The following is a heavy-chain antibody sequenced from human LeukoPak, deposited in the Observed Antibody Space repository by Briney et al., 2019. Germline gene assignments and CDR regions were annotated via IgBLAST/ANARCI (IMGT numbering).Heavy chain of an antibody. CDR2: ISSSSSYI. D-gene: IGHD6-13*01. J-gene: IGHJ5*02. Sequence: PGXSLRLSCAASGFTFSSYSMNWVRQAPGKGLEWVSSISSSSSYIYYAESVKGRFTISRDNAKNSLYLQMNSLRAEDTAVYYCARDRTAAAYNWFDPWGQGTLVTVSS. V-gene: IGHV3-21*01. CDR3: ARDRTAAAYNWFDP. CDR1: GFTFSSYS.